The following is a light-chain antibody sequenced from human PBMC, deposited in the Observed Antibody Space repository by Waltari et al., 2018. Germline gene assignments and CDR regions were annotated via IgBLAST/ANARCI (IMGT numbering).Light chain of an antibody. J-gene: IGKJ4*01. CDR1: HNIDTW. Sequence: DILMTQSPSTRAAPVGDRVTLTCRANHNIDTWLAWYQQKPGKAPKFLIYKASNLAKGVPSRFSGSGSGTEFTLTISSLQPDDFATYYCQQYNSGALTFGGGTKVEIK. CDR3: QQYNSGALT. CDR2: KAS. V-gene: IGKV1-5*03.